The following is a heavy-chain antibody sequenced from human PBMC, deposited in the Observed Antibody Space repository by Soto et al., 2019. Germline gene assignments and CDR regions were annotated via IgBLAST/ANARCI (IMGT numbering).Heavy chain of an antibody. CDR2: IIPLFGTA. CDR3: ATELGENPASPFDA. CDR1: GVTFSSET. V-gene: IGHV1-69*13. J-gene: IGHJ4*02. D-gene: IGHD3-10*01. Sequence: SVKVSCKASGVTFSSETLGWVRQAPGHGLEWVGGIIPLFGTASYAQKFQGRVTITADESTSTVYMELSSLRSDDTAVYFCATELGENPASPFDAWGQGTLVTVSS.